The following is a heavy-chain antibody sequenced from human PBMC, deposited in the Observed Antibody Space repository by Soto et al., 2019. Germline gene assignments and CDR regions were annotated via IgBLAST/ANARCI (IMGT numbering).Heavy chain of an antibody. Sequence: ASETLSLTCTVSGGSVRSASSYWSWIRQPPGKGLEWIGYIYYSGSTNYNPSLKSRVTISVDTSKNQFSLKVSSVTAADTAVYYCARDRSDYDILTGYYYQGGMDVWGQGTTVTVSS. CDR1: GGSVRSASSY. V-gene: IGHV4-61*01. CDR3: ARDRSDYDILTGYYYQGGMDV. J-gene: IGHJ6*02. D-gene: IGHD3-9*01. CDR2: IYYSGST.